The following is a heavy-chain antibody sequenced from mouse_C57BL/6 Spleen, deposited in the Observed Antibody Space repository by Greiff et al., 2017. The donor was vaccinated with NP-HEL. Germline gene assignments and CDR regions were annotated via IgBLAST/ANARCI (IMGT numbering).Heavy chain of an antibody. CDR2: INPSTGGT. V-gene: IGHV1-42*01. CDR1: GYSFTGYY. J-gene: IGHJ1*03. CDR3: ANGYDGYFDV. Sequence: VHVKQSGPELVKPGASVKISCKASGYSFTGYYMNWVKQSPEKSLEWIGEINPSTGGTTYNQKFKAKATLTVDKSSSTAYMQLKSLTSEDSAVYYCANGYDGYFDVWGTGTTVTVSS. D-gene: IGHD2-2*01.